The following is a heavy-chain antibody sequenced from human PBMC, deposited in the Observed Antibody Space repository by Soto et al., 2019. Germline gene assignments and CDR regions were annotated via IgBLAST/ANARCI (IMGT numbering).Heavy chain of an antibody. J-gene: IGHJ4*02. D-gene: IGHD4-17*01. CDR1: GLTFSSYW. Sequence: EVQLVESGGGLVQPGGSLRLSCAASGLTFSSYWMHWVRQAPGKGLVWVSRINSAGSSTSYADSVKGRFTSSRDNAKNTLYLQMNSLRAEDTAAYYCALSHTVTTDYWGQGTLVTVSS. V-gene: IGHV3-74*01. CDR2: INSAGSST. CDR3: ALSHTVTTDY.